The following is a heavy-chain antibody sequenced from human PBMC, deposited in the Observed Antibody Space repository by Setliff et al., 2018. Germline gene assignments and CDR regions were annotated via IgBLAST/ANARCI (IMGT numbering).Heavy chain of an antibody. CDR1: GDSINNFY. D-gene: IGHD2-15*01. Sequence: SETLSLTCSASGDSINNFYWNWIRQSPGTGLEWIGYIFSDGTTYYNPSLKSRVAMSVDTSKKQFSLSLSAVTAADTAKYYCARAPLDYSSRASDFWGQGTMVTVSS. J-gene: IGHJ3*01. CDR3: ARAPLDYSSRASDF. CDR2: IFSDGTT. V-gene: IGHV4-59*01.